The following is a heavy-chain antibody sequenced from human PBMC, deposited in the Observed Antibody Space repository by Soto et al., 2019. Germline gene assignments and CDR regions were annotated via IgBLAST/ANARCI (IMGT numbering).Heavy chain of an antibody. CDR1: GYTFTSYY. CDR3: ARDQGGGHNPGSWFDP. V-gene: IGHV1-46*01. CDR2: INPSGGST. J-gene: IGHJ5*02. Sequence: ASVKVSCKASGYTFTSYYMHWVRQAPGQGLEWMGIINPSGGSTSYAQKFQGRVTMTRDTSTSTVYMELSSLRSEDTAVYYCARDQGGGHNPGSWFDPWGQGTLVTVSS. D-gene: IGHD1-26*01.